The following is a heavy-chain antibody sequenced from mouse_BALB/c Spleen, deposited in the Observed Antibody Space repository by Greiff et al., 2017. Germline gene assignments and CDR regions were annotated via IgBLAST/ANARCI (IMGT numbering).Heavy chain of an antibody. V-gene: IGHV1-4*01. J-gene: IGHJ4*01. D-gene: IGHD1-1*01. CDR1: GYTFTSYT. CDR3: ARWNYGSPYYAMDY. Sequence: QVQLQQSGAELARPGASVKMSCKASGYTFTSYTMHWVKQRPGQGLEWIGYINPSSGYTNYNQKFKDKATLTADKSSSTAYMQLSSLTSEDSAVYYCARWNYGSPYYAMDYWGQGTSVTVSS. CDR2: INPSSGYT.